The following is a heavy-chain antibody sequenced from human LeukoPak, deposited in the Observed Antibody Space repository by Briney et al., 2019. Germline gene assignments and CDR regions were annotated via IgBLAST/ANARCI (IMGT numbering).Heavy chain of an antibody. V-gene: IGHV1-18*01. CDR2: INPYNGNT. Sequence: ASVKVSCKASGYTFITYGINWVRQAPGQGPEWMGWINPYNGNTKYAQKFQGRVTMTTDTSTSTSYMELRSLRSDDTAVYYCARLGSRGYFAIDDWGQGTLVTVAS. J-gene: IGHJ4*02. D-gene: IGHD3-22*01. CDR1: GYTFITYG. CDR3: ARLGSRGYFAIDD.